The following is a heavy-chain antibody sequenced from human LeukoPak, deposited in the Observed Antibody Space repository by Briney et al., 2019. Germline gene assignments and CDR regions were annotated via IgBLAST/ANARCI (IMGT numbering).Heavy chain of an antibody. D-gene: IGHD1-26*01. J-gene: IGHJ3*02. Sequence: PSETLSLTCTVSGGSISSYYRSWIRQPPGKGLEWIGYIYYSGSTNYNPSLKSRVTISVDTSKNQFSLKLSSVTAADTAVYYCARLYSGSYSDAFDIWGQGTMVTVSS. CDR3: ARLYSGSYSDAFDI. CDR2: IYYSGST. CDR1: GGSISSYY. V-gene: IGHV4-59*01.